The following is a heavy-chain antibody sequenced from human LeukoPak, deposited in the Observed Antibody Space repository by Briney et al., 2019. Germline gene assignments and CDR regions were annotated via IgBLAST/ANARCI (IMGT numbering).Heavy chain of an antibody. CDR1: GFTFSDYY. V-gene: IGHV3-11*01. Sequence: GGSLRLSCAASGFTFSDYYMSWIRQAPGEGLEWVSYISSSGTTIYYADSVKGRFTISRDNAKNSLYLQMNSLRAEDTAVYYCARVGVQYYYGSGSYYLPHFDYWGQGTLVTVSS. D-gene: IGHD3-10*01. J-gene: IGHJ4*02. CDR2: ISSSGTTI. CDR3: ARVGVQYYYGSGSYYLPHFDY.